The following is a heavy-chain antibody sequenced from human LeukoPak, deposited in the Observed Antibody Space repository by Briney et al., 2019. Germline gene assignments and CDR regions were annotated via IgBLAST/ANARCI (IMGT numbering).Heavy chain of an antibody. CDR1: GFTFSSYA. Sequence: PGGSLRLSCAASGFTFSSYAMSWVRQAPGKGLEWVSAISGSGGSTYYADSVKGRFTISRDNSKNTLYLQMNSLRAEDTAVYYCAKGDYYDSSGYYFSYGMDVWGQGTTVTVSS. V-gene: IGHV3-23*01. J-gene: IGHJ6*02. CDR3: AKGDYYDSSGYYFSYGMDV. D-gene: IGHD3-22*01. CDR2: ISGSGGST.